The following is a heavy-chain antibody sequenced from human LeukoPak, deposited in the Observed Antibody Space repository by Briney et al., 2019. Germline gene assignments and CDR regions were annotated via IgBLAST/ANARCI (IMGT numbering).Heavy chain of an antibody. V-gene: IGHV4-59*01. CDR3: ARAGGVDTAMDANFDY. CDR2: IYYSGST. D-gene: IGHD5-18*01. Sequence: SETLSLTCTVSGGSISNYYWSWIRQPPGKGLEWIGYIYYSGSTNYNPSLKSRVTISVDTSKNQFSLKLSSVTAADTAMYYCARAGGVDTAMDANFDYWGQGTLVTVSS. CDR1: GGSISNYY. J-gene: IGHJ4*02.